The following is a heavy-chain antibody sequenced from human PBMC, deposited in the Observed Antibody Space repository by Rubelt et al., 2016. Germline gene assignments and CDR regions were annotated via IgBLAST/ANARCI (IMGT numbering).Heavy chain of an antibody. Sequence: EVQLVESGGGLVKPGGSLRLSCAASGFTFSTYSMHWVRQAPGKGLEWVASINQDASEKHYVDSVWGRFTVSRDSPKNSLYLQMNSLRVEDTAVYYCARERYCGGDCYSWFDYWGQGTLVTVSS. J-gene: IGHJ4*02. D-gene: IGHD2-21*02. CDR2: INQDASEK. CDR1: GFTFSTYS. CDR3: ARERYCGGDCYSWFDY. V-gene: IGHV3-7*04.